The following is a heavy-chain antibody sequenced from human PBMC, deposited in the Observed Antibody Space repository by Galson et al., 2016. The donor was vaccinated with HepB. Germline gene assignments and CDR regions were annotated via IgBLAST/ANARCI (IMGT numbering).Heavy chain of an antibody. V-gene: IGHV3-21*01. J-gene: IGHJ4*02. Sequence: SLRLSCAASGFIFRSFTMTWVRQSPGKGLEWVASMSSSDGSVTEMHYADSVKGRFTISRDNAKNSLYLQMNSLRAEDTAVYYCASRHSGWYYFDYWGQGTLVTVSS. D-gene: IGHD6-19*01. CDR3: ASRHSGWYYFDY. CDR1: GFIFRSFT. CDR2: MSSSDGSVTEM.